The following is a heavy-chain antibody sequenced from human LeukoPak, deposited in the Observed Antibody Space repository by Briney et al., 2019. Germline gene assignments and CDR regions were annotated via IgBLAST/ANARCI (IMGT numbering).Heavy chain of an antibody. CDR1: GFTFGSYS. Sequence: GGSLRLSCAASGFTFGSYSVNWVRQAPGKGLEWVSSISSSSSYIYYADSVKGRFTISRDNSKNTLYLQMNSLRAEDTAVFYCAKESQPFGDYLRSLDNWGQGTLVTVSS. V-gene: IGHV3-21*01. CDR2: ISSSSSYI. CDR3: AKESQPFGDYLRSLDN. D-gene: IGHD4-17*01. J-gene: IGHJ4*02.